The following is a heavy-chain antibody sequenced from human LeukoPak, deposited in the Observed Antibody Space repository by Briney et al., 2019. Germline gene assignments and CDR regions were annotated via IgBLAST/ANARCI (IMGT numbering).Heavy chain of an antibody. J-gene: IGHJ3*02. D-gene: IGHD3-10*01. CDR2: IYYSGST. CDR3: ARDRVVRGGNAFDI. CDR1: GCSVSSCSYY. Sequence: PSETLSLTCPVSGCSVSSCSYYWSWIRQPPGKGLEWLGNIYYSGSTNYNPSLKSRVTISVDSSKNQFSLKLSSVTAAETAVSYCARDRVVRGGNAFDIWGQGTMVTVSS. V-gene: IGHV4-61*01.